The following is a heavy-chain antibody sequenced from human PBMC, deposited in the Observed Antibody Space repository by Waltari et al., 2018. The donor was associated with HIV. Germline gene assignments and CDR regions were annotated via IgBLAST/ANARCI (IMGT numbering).Heavy chain of an antibody. CDR2: IVPTSDKP. J-gene: IGHJ4*02. CDR1: GGSVASYS. CDR3: ATARETMGVDFDY. Sequence: QVPLVQSGAAGRKPGPSVQVSGKTAGGSVASYSNHWVRQAPGQGREWMGRIVPTSDKPNYAQKSQGRVTITADRSTGTVYLEVTNLRPADTAIYYCATARETMGVDFDYWGQGTLITVSS. D-gene: IGHD3-10*01. V-gene: IGHV1-69*02.